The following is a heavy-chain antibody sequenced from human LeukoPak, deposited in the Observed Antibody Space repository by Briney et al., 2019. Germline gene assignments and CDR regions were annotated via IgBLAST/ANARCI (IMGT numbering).Heavy chain of an antibody. CDR2: ISYDGSSK. CDR3: AKTSKYYYDSSGYYDY. Sequence: GRSLRLSCAASGFTFSSYGMHWVRQAPGKGLEWVAVISYDGSSKYYADSVKGRFTISRDNSKNTLYLQMNSLRAEDTAVYYCAKTSKYYYDSSGYYDYWGQGTLVTVSS. V-gene: IGHV3-30*18. CDR1: GFTFSSYG. J-gene: IGHJ4*02. D-gene: IGHD3-22*01.